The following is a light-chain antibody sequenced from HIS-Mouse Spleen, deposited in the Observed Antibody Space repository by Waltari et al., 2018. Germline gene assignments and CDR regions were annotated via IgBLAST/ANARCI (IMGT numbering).Light chain of an antibody. J-gene: IGLJ3*02. Sequence: SYELTQPSSVSVSPGQPARTTCSGDVLAKKYARWFQQKPGQAPVLVIYKDSERPSGIPERFSGSSSGTTVTLTISGAQVEDEADYYCYSAADNNRVFGGGTKLTVL. CDR1: VLAKKY. V-gene: IGLV3-27*01. CDR2: KDS. CDR3: YSAADNNRV.